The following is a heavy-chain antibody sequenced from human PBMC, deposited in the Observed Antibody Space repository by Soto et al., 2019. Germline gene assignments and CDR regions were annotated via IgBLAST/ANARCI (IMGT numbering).Heavy chain of an antibody. V-gene: IGHV4-59*01. CDR3: ARDLGYDYVWRSYRPIRGIDV. J-gene: IGHJ6*02. D-gene: IGHD3-16*02. Sequence: SETLSLTCTVSGGSISSYYWSWIRQPPGKGLEWIGYIYYSGSTNYNPSLKSRVTISVDTSKNQFSLKLSSVTAADTAVYYCARDLGYDYVWRSYRPIRGIDVWGQGTTVTVSS. CDR2: IYYSGST. CDR1: GGSISSYY.